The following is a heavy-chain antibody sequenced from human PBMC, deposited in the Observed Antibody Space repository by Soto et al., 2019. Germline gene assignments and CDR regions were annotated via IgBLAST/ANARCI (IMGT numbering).Heavy chain of an antibody. V-gene: IGHV3-23*01. D-gene: IGHD2-21*02. Sequence: EVQLLESGGGLVQPGGSLRLSCAASGFTFSSYAMSWVRQAPGKGLEWVSTISSSGGRTHYADSVKGRFTISRDNSKNTLNLQMNILSDEDTAVYYCAKFYGGNSAHTYTIDPWGQGTLVTVSS. CDR3: AKFYGGNSAHTYTIDP. J-gene: IGHJ5*01. CDR2: ISSSGGRT. CDR1: GFTFSSYA.